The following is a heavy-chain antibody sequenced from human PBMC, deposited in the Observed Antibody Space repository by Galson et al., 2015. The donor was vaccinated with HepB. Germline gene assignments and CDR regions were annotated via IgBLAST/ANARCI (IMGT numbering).Heavy chain of an antibody. Sequence: SLRLSCAASGFKFDDKAMHWVRQVPGKGLEWVSGISWRSGSIGYGASVKGRFTISRDNAKNSLYLQMNSLRAEDTALYYCVKGVRETVAGDAVDIWGQGTMGIVSS. V-gene: IGHV3-9*01. CDR1: GFKFDDKA. J-gene: IGHJ3*02. CDR3: VKGVRETVAGDAVDI. CDR2: ISWRSGSI. D-gene: IGHD6-19*01.